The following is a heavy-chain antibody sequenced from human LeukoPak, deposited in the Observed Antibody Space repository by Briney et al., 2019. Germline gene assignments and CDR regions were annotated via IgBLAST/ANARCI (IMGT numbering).Heavy chain of an antibody. J-gene: IGHJ4*02. Sequence: GGSLRLSCAASGLTFSSYGMHWVRQAPGKGLEWVAVIWYDGSNKYYADSVKGRFTISRDNSKNTLYLQMNSLRAEDTAVYYCARTMYQPLLYFDYWGQGTLVTVSS. CDR2: IWYDGSNK. CDR1: GLTFSSYG. V-gene: IGHV3-33*01. D-gene: IGHD2-2*01. CDR3: ARTMYQPLLYFDY.